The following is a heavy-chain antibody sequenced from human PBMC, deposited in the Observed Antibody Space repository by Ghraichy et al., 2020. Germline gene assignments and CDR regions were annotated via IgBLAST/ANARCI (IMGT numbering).Heavy chain of an antibody. CDR1: GFIFDISW. J-gene: IGHJ4*02. CDR2: IAKGGSGS. D-gene: IGHD3/OR15-3a*01. CDR3: ADMDQG. V-gene: IGHV3-7*03. Sequence: GESLNISCATSGFIFDISWMTWVRQAPGKGLEWVATIAKGGSGSYYVDSVKGRFSISRDDAKNLVYLQMNSLRADDTAVYYCADMDQGGGQRTPVTVSS.